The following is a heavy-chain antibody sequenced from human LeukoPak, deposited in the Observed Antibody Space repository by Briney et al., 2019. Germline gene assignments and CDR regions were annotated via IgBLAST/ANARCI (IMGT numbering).Heavy chain of an antibody. CDR3: AKGPNYGARVDYSDF. Sequence: GGSLRLSCEGSGFTFSDAWMNWVRQAPGKGLEWMASIKQGGSEKYYADSVKGRFTVSRDDAKSSLYLQMNSLSADDTAVYYCAKGPNYGARVDYSDFWGQGTKVTVSS. J-gene: IGHJ4*02. CDR2: IKQGGSEK. V-gene: IGHV3-7*01. D-gene: IGHD4-17*01. CDR1: GFTFSDAW.